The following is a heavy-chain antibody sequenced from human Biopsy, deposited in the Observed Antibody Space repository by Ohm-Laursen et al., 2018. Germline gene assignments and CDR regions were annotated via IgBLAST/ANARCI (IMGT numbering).Heavy chain of an antibody. CDR1: GGTFTNHA. D-gene: IGHD6-19*01. CDR3: VAYPSSGFFENNDDFAMDV. Sequence: AASVKVSCKASGGTFTNHAVGWVRQAPGQGLEWVGSSIPLFNTANYADKFQGRVTITADVTTTTAYMDLSGLRSEDTAVYYCVAYPSSGFFENNDDFAMDVWGQGTTVIVSS. J-gene: IGHJ6*02. CDR2: SIPLFNTA. V-gene: IGHV1-69*13.